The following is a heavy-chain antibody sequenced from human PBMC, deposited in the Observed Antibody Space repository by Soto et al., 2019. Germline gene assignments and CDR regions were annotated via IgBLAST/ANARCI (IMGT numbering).Heavy chain of an antibody. CDR2: IVVGSGNT. CDR3: AAGVTYDGNFDI. CDR1: GFTFTSSA. J-gene: IGHJ3*02. D-gene: IGHD5-12*01. Sequence: GASVKVSCKASGFTFTSSAMQWVRQARGQRLEWIGWIVVGSGNTNYAQKFQERVSITRDMSTRTAYMELSSLRSGDTAVYYCAAGVTYDGNFDIWGQGTMVTVSS. V-gene: IGHV1-58*02.